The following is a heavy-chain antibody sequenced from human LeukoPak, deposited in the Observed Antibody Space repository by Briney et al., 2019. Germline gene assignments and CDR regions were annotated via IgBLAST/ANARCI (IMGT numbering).Heavy chain of an antibody. CDR2: ISYDGSNK. D-gene: IGHD3-22*01. V-gene: IGHV3-30-3*01. CDR3: ASIATNYDSSGRILGGFDY. CDR1: GFTFSSYS. J-gene: IGHJ4*02. Sequence: GGSLRLSCAASGFTFSSYSMHWVRQAPGKGLEGVAVISYDGSNKYYADSVKGRFTISRDNSKNTLYLQMNSLRAEDTAVYYCASIATNYDSSGRILGGFDYWGQGTLVTVSS.